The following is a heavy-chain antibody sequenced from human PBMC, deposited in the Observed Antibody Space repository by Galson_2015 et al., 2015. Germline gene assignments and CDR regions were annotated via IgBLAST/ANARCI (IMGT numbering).Heavy chain of an antibody. CDR2: ISWNSGRI. Sequence: SLRLSCAASGFTFEDYVMRWVRQVPGKGLEWVSGISWNSGRIGYADSVRGRFTISRDNAKNSLYLQMNSLTTEDTALYYCAKVHDNYYYYYMDVWGKGTTVTVSS. V-gene: IGHV3-9*01. CDR3: AKVHDNYYYYYMDV. D-gene: IGHD3-9*01. J-gene: IGHJ6*03. CDR1: GFTFEDYV.